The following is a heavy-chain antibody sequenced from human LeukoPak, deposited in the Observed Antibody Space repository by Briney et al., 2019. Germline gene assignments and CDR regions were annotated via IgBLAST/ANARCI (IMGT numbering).Heavy chain of an antibody. CDR3: AKDLSTYYHDSRTPDY. Sequence: PGGSLRLSCGASGFTLSTYGMHWVRQAPGKGLEWVAVISFDGTNAYYADSVKGRFTISRDNSENTLYLQMNSLRAEDTAVYYCAKDLSTYYHDSRTPDYWGQGTLVTVSS. V-gene: IGHV3-30*18. CDR1: GFTLSTYG. CDR2: ISFDGTNA. J-gene: IGHJ4*02. D-gene: IGHD3-22*01.